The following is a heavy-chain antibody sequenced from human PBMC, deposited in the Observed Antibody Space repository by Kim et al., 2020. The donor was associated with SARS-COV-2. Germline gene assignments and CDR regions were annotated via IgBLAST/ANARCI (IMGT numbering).Heavy chain of an antibody. CDR2: IYPGDSDT. D-gene: IGHD6-6*01. CDR1: GYRFTTYW. J-gene: IGHJ4*02. Sequence: GESLKISWKGSGYRFTTYWIGWVRQMPGKGLEWMGIIYPGDSDTRYSPSFQGQVTISADKSISTAYLQWSSLKTSDTAMYYCARPCKSGSSDQPFDYWGQGTLVTVSS. CDR3: ARPCKSGSSDQPFDY. V-gene: IGHV5-51*01.